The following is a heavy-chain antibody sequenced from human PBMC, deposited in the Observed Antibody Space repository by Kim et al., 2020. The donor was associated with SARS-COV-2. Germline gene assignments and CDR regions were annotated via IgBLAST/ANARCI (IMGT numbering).Heavy chain of an antibody. D-gene: IGHD1-26*01. V-gene: IGHV1-46*01. J-gene: IGHJ5*02. Sequence: GRVTMTRDTSTNTVYMELSSLRSEDTAVYYCARRGWELLLGGGTYNWFDPWGQGTLVTVSS. CDR3: ARRGWELLLGGGTYNWFDP.